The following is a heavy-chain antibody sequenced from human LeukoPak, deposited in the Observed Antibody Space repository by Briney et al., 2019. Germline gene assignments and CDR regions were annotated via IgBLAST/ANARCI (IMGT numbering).Heavy chain of an antibody. CDR2: SSSSSSTI. Sequence: GGSLRLSCAASGFTFSSYEMSWVRQAPGKGLEWVSYSSSSSSTIYYADPVKGRFTISRDNAKTSLYLQMNSLRAEDTAVYYCAELGITMIGGVWGKGTTVTISS. V-gene: IGHV3-48*03. D-gene: IGHD3-10*02. J-gene: IGHJ6*04. CDR1: GFTFSSYE. CDR3: AELGITMIGGV.